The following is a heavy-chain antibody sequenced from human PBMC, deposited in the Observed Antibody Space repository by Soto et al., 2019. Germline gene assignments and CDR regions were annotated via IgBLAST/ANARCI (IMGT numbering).Heavy chain of an antibody. CDR3: ARSRVGYCSGGSCYKTHYGMDV. CDR2: INHSGST. J-gene: IGHJ6*02. D-gene: IGHD2-15*01. CDR1: GWSFSGYY. Sequence: PSETLSLTCAVYGWSFSGYYWRWIRQPPGKGLEWIGEINHSGSTNYNPSLKSRVTISVDTSKNQFSLKLSSVTAADTAVYYCARSRVGYCSGGSCYKTHYGMDVWGQGTTVTSP. V-gene: IGHV4-34*01.